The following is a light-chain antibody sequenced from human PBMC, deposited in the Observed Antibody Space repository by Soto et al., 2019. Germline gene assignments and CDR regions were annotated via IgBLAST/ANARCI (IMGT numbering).Light chain of an antibody. J-gene: IGLJ2*01. CDR2: EVG. CDR3: SSYTSSSTLV. V-gene: IGLV2-14*01. CDR1: SSDVCGYNY. Sequence: QSALTQPASVSGSPGQSITISCTGTSSDVCGYNYVSWYQQHPGKAPKLLIYEVGNRPSGVSNRFSGSKSGNTASLTISGLQAEDEADYYCSSYTSSSTLVFGGGTKLTVL.